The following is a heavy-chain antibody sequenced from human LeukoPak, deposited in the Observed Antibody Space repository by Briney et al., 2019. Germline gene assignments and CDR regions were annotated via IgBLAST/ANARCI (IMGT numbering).Heavy chain of an antibody. V-gene: IGHV4-59*01. CDR2: IYYSGST. CDR1: GGSISSYY. J-gene: IGHJ3*02. CDR3: ARGPIAYYYDSSGYPSDAFDI. D-gene: IGHD3-22*01. Sequence: SETLSLTCTVSGGSISSYYWSWIRQPPGKGLEWIGYIYYSGSTNYNPSLKSRVTISVDTSKNQFSLKLSSVTAADTAVYYCARGPIAYYYDSSGYPSDAFDIWGQGTMVTVSS.